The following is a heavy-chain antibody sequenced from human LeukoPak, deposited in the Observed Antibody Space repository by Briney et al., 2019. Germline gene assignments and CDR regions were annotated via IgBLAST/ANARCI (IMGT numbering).Heavy chain of an antibody. CDR3: AIEDIVVVPAALDY. J-gene: IGHJ4*02. Sequence: ASVKVSCKASGYTFTGYYMHWVRQAPGQGLGWMGWINPNSGGTNYAQKFQGRVTMTRDTSISTAYMELSRLRSDDTAVYYCAIEDIVVVPAALDYWGQGTLVTVSS. CDR1: GYTFTGYY. CDR2: INPNSGGT. D-gene: IGHD2-2*01. V-gene: IGHV1-2*02.